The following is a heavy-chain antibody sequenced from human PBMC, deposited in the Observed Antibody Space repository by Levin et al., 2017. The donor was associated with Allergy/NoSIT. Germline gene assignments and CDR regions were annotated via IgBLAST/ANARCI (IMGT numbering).Heavy chain of an antibody. J-gene: IGHJ4*02. D-gene: IGHD5-12*01. CDR2: ISGSGGST. CDR1: GFTFSSYA. Sequence: GGSLRLSCAASGFTFSSYAMSWVRQAPGKGLEWVSAISGSGGSTYYADSVKGRFTISRDNSKNTLYLQMNSLRAEDTAVYYCARRLSGYDCFDYWGQGTLVTVSS. CDR3: ARRLSGYDCFDY. V-gene: IGHV3-23*01.